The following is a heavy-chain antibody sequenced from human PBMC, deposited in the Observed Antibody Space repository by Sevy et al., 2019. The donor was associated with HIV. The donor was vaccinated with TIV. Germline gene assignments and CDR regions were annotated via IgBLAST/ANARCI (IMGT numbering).Heavy chain of an antibody. D-gene: IGHD2-2*01. CDR3: ARGGWDIVVVPAAFDI. Sequence: GGSLRLSCAASGFTFSGYTLHWVRQAPGKGLEWVAVISFEGSNKYYVDSVKGRFTISRDNSKNTLYLQMNSLRPEDTAVYYCARGGWDIVVVPAAFDIWVQGTMVTVSS. CDR1: GFTFSGYT. V-gene: IGHV3-30-3*01. CDR2: ISFEGSNK. J-gene: IGHJ3*02.